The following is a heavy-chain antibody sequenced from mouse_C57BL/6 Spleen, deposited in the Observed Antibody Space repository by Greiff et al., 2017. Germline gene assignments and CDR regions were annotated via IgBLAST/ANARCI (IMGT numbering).Heavy chain of an antibody. V-gene: IGHV1-54*01. CDR3: AREENADDDGMDY. Sequence: QVQLKESGAELVRPGTSVKLSCKASGYAFTNYLIEWVKQRPGQGLEWIGGINPGSGGTNYNEKFKGKATVTADKSSSTAYMQLSSLTSEDSAVYFCAREENADDDGMDYWGQGTSVTVSA. CDR1: GYAFTNYL. J-gene: IGHJ4*01. CDR2: INPGSGGT.